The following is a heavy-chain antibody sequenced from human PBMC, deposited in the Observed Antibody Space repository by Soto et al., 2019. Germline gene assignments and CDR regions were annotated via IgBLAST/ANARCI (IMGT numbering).Heavy chain of an antibody. CDR1: GDSISSVNYW. V-gene: IGHV4-39*01. CDR3: ARQVGTGLWYFDS. D-gene: IGHD3-10*01. Sequence: QLQLQESGPRLVKPSETLSLTCAVAGDSISSVNYWWGWIRQPPGKGLEWIGSVFYSGATYYNASLKSRVTIAVDTSNNQFSLTLTSVTAADTAVYYCARQVGTGLWYFDSWGQGSLVTVSS. J-gene: IGHJ4*02. CDR2: VFYSGAT.